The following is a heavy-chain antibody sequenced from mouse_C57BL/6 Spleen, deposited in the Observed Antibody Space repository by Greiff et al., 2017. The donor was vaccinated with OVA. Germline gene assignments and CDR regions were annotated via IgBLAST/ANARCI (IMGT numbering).Heavy chain of an antibody. D-gene: IGHD1-1*01. CDR2: IDPNSGGT. V-gene: IGHV1-72*01. CDR3: AREGIGDYGSSYGFAY. CDR1: GYTFTSYW. J-gene: IGHJ3*01. Sequence: QVQLKQPGAELVKPGASVKLSCKASGYTFTSYWMHWVKQRPGRGLEWIGRIDPNSGGTKYNEKFKSKATLTVDKPSSTAYMQLSSLTSEDSAVYYCAREGIGDYGSSYGFAYWGQGTLVTVSA.